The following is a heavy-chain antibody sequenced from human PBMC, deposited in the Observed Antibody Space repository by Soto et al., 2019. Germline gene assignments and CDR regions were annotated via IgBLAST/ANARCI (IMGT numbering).Heavy chain of an antibody. J-gene: IGHJ4*02. CDR1: GFTLNSYA. V-gene: IGHV3-23*01. Sequence: GGSLRLSCAASGFTLNSYAMGWVRQAPAKGLEWISAITGSGGDTYHAASVRGRFTISRDNSNNMLFMQMNSLRAEDSAVYYCAKGSANVSPYYFDFWAQGTLVTVSS. CDR2: ITGSGGDT. CDR3: AKGSANVSPYYFDF.